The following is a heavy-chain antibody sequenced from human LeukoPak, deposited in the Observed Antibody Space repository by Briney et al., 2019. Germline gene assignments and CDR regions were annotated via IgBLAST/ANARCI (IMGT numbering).Heavy chain of an antibody. CDR3: ARAPDCSSTSCYPAPNDAFDI. V-gene: IGHV4-31*03. Sequence: SQTLSLTCTVSGGSTSSGGYFWSWIRQHPGKGLEWIGYIYYSGSTYYNPSLKSRVTISVDTSKNQFSLKLSSVTAADTAVYYCARAPDCSSTSCYPAPNDAFDIWGQGTMVTVSS. D-gene: IGHD2-2*01. CDR1: GGSTSSGGYF. CDR2: IYYSGST. J-gene: IGHJ3*02.